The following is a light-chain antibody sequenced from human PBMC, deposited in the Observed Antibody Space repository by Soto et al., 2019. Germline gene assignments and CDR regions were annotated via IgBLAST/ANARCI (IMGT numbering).Light chain of an antibody. Sequence: DIQMTQSPSTLSASVGDRVTITCRASQSISSWLAWYQQKPGKAPKLLIYKASSLESGVPSRFRGRGSGTEFTTTIRRLQPDDFANYYCQQYNSYWTFGQGTKVEIK. J-gene: IGKJ1*01. CDR3: QQYNSYWT. CDR1: QSISSW. V-gene: IGKV1-5*03. CDR2: KAS.